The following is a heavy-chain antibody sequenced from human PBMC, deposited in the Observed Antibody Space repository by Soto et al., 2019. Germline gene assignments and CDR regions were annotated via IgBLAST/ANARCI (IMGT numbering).Heavy chain of an antibody. Sequence: QVQLVQSGAEVKKPGSSVKVSCKASGGTFSSYAISWVRQAPGQGLEWMGGIIPIFGTANYAQKFQGRVTITADESTSTAYMELSSLRSEDTAVYYCARWSGYYPLIPVYYYYDMDVWGQGTTVTVSS. D-gene: IGHD3-3*01. V-gene: IGHV1-69*12. CDR2: IIPIFGTA. J-gene: IGHJ6*02. CDR1: GGTFSSYA. CDR3: ARWSGYYPLIPVYYYYDMDV.